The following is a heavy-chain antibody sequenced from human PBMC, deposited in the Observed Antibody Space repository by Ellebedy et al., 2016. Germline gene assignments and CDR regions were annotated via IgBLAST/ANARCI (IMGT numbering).Heavy chain of an antibody. CDR3: ARVGHYSGKEYFDY. Sequence: SETLSLXCTVSGGSISSYYWSWIWQPAGKGLERIGRIYISGSTNYNPSLKSRVTMSVDTSKNQFSLKLSSVTAADTAVYYCARVGHYSGKEYFDYWGQGTLVPVSS. J-gene: IGHJ4*02. CDR2: IYISGST. CDR1: GGSISSYY. D-gene: IGHD4-23*01. V-gene: IGHV4-4*07.